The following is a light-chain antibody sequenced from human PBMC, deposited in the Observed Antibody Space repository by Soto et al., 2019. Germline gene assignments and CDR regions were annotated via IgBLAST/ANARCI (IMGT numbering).Light chain of an antibody. CDR1: QSVSSSS. V-gene: IGKV3-20*01. J-gene: IGKJ1*01. CDR2: EAS. Sequence: EIVLTNSPGTLSLSPGERATLSCRASQSVSSSSLAWYQQNPGQAPRLLIYEASSRATGIPDRFSGSGSGTDFTLTISRLEPEDFAVYYCQQYRTFGQGTKVDIK. CDR3: QQYRT.